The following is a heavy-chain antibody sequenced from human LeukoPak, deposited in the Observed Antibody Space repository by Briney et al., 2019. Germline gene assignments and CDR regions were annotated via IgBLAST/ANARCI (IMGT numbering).Heavy chain of an antibody. J-gene: IGHJ4*02. D-gene: IGHD5-18*01. CDR3: VKGSWIQLWSYFDY. V-gene: IGHV3-64D*06. CDR2: ISSNGGST. Sequence: GGSLRLSCSASGFTFSSYAMHRVRQAPGKGLEYVSAISSNGGSTYYTDSVKGRFTISRDNSKNTLYLQMSSLRAEDTAVYYCVKGSWIQLWSYFDYWGQGTLVTVSS. CDR1: GFTFSSYA.